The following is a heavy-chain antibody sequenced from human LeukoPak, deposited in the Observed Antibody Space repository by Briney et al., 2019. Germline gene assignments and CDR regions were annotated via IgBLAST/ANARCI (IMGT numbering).Heavy chain of an antibody. CDR3: ARVLDTMVRGVYYYYMDV. Sequence: SETLSLTCTVSGGSISSYYWSWIRQPPGKGLEWIGYIYYSGSTNYNPSLKSRVTISVDTSKNQFSLKLSSVTAADTAVYYCARVLDTMVRGVYYYYMDVWGKGITVTISS. CDR1: GGSISSYY. J-gene: IGHJ6*03. CDR2: IYYSGST. D-gene: IGHD3-10*01. V-gene: IGHV4-59*01.